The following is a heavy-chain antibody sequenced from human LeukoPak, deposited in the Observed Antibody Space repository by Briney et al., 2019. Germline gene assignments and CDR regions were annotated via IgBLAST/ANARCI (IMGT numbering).Heavy chain of an antibody. CDR2: INPSGGST. J-gene: IGHJ4*02. CDR3: ARDPLDDYFDY. Sequence: ASVKVSCKASGYAFTSYYMHWVRQAPGQGLEWMGIINPSGGSTSYAQKFQGRVTMTRDTSTSTVYMELSSLRSEDTAVYYCARDPLDDYFDYWGQGTLVTVSS. CDR1: GYAFTSYY. V-gene: IGHV1-46*01.